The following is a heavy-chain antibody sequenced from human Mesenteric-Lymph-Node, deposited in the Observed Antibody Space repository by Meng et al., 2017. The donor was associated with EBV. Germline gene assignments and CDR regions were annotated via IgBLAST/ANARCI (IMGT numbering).Heavy chain of an antibody. CDR2: IYHSGST. Sequence: VWRRGAGQVRGKPSQTLSLACAVSGASSSSDNWWSRVRQPPGKGLEWIGEIYHSGSTFYNPALKSRVTISGDTSKNQFSLKLTSVTAADTAVYYCAREGTTVTRWFDPWGPGTLVTVSS. D-gene: IGHD4-11*01. CDR1: GASSSSDNW. J-gene: IGHJ5*02. V-gene: IGHV4-4*02. CDR3: AREGTTVTRWFDP.